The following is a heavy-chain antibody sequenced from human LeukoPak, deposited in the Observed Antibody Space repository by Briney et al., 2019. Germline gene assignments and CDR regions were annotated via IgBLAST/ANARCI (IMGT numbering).Heavy chain of an antibody. J-gene: IGHJ4*02. D-gene: IGHD1-26*01. CDR1: GYTFTGYY. V-gene: IGHV1-2*02. CDR3: ARSPHFRGNIAGVTNFDY. CDR2: INPNSGGT. Sequence: GASVKVSCKASGYTFTGYYMHWVRQAPGQGLEWMGWINPNSGGTNYAQKLQGRVTMTRDTSISSVYMDLNRLRSDDTAVYYCARSPHFRGNIAGVTNFDYWGQGTLVIVSS.